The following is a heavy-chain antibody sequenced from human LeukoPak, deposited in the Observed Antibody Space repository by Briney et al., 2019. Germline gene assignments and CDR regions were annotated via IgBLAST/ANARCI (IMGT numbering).Heavy chain of an antibody. D-gene: IGHD4-11*01. CDR1: GFTFSSYG. CDR3: ARGRVSSSTWYSTYYYFFYMDF. V-gene: IGHV4-59*01. J-gene: IGHJ6*03. Sequence: GSLRLSCAASGFTFSSYGMNWVRQAPGKGLEWIGYVDHTGSTKFNPSLNGRVSISRDTSNNFFSLRLRSVTAADTAVYFCARGRVSSSTWYSTYYYFFYMDFWGKGTTVTVSS. CDR2: VDHTGST.